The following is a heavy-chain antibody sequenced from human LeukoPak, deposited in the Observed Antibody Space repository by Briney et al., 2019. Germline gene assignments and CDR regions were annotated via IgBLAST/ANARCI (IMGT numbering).Heavy chain of an antibody. CDR1: GFTFSSYA. D-gene: IGHD6-19*01. V-gene: IGHV3-23*01. CDR3: AKDGEGGEYSSGWYFDY. J-gene: IGHJ4*02. CDR2: ITGSGGST. Sequence: PGGPLRLSRAASGFTFSSYAMSWVRQAPGKGLEWVSAITGSGGSTYYADSAKGRFTISRNNSKNTSHLQMNSRSAEDTAVYYGAKDGEGGEYSSGWYFDYWGQGTLVTVSS.